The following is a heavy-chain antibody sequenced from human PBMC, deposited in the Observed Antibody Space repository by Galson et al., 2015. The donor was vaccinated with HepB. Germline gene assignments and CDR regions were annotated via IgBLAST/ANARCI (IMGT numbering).Heavy chain of an antibody. Sequence: QSGAEVKKPGESLRISCKGSGYSFTSYWMSWVRQMPGKGLEWMGIIDPSDSYIKYSPSFQGQVIISVDKSISTAYLQWSSLKASDSAMYYRARQVSDYYGMDVWGQGTAVTVSS. CDR1: GYSFTSYW. V-gene: IGHV5-10-1*04. D-gene: IGHD3-3*01. CDR3: ARQVSDYYGMDV. J-gene: IGHJ6*02. CDR2: IDPSDSYI.